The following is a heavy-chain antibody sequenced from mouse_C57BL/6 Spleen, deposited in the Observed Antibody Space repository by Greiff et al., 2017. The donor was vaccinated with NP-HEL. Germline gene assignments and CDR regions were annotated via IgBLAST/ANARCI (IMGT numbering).Heavy chain of an antibody. CDR2: IDPSDSYT. CDR1: GYTFTSYW. J-gene: IGHJ3*01. CDR3: ARSLPYGQFAY. Sequence: QVQLQQPGAELVKPGASVKLSCKASGYTFTSYWMQWVKQRPGQGLEWIGEIDPSDSYTNYNQKFKGKATLTVDTSSSTAYMQLSSLTSEDSAVYYCARSLPYGQFAYWGQGTLVTVSA. V-gene: IGHV1-50*01. D-gene: IGHD1-2*01.